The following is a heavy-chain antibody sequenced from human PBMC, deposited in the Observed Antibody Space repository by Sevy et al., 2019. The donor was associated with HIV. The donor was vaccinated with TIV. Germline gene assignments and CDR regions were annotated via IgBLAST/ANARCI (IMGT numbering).Heavy chain of an antibody. D-gene: IGHD6-13*01. V-gene: IGHV4-61*01. Sequence: SETLSLTCTVSGASVSYGNYYWTWIRQPPGKGLEWIGYISYIGSTNYHPSLKSRVTISIDTAKNQLSLRLNSVTATDTAVYYCVRDRIAAAGGYFDYWGQGALVTVSS. CDR2: ISYIGST. J-gene: IGHJ4*02. CDR1: GASVSYGNYY. CDR3: VRDRIAAAGGYFDY.